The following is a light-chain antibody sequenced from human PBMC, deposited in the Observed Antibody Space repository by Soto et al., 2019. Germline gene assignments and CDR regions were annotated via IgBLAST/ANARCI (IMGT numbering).Light chain of an antibody. CDR3: QQYLNRWT. CDR2: KAS. CDR1: QIISTW. J-gene: IGKJ1*01. Sequence: DIQMTQSPSTLSASVGDRVTITCRASQIISTWLAWYQQKPGKAPKLLIYKASSLEGGVPSRFSGSGSGTEFTLTISSLQPDDFATYYCQQYLNRWTFGQGTKVDIK. V-gene: IGKV1-5*03.